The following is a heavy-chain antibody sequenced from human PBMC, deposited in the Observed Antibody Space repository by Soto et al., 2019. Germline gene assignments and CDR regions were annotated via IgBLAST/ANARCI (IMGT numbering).Heavy chain of an antibody. CDR3: ARERVVVPATIFYYYALDV. J-gene: IGHJ6*02. D-gene: IGHD2-15*01. Sequence: GGSLRLSCAASGFSFSDYWMSWVRQAPGKGLQWVANVKQDGSERYYVDSVKGRFTISRDNAKNSLYLQMNSLRAEDTAVYYCARERVVVPATIFYYYALDVWGQGTTVTVSS. V-gene: IGHV3-7*05. CDR1: GFSFSDYW. CDR2: VKQDGSER.